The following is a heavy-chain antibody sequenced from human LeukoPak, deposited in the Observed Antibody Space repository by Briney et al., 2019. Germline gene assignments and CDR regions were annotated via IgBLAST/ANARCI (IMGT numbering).Heavy chain of an antibody. CDR2: IKEDGSEK. J-gene: IGHJ3*02. Sequence: GGSLRLSCAASGFPFNSYWMSWVRQAPGRGLEWVANIKEDGSEKFYVDSVKGRFTISRDNAKNSLYLQMNSLRAEDTALYHCARDVGYCSSTSCYGDAFDIWGQGTMVTVSS. V-gene: IGHV3-7*03. CDR1: GFPFNSYW. D-gene: IGHD2-2*01. CDR3: ARDVGYCSSTSCYGDAFDI.